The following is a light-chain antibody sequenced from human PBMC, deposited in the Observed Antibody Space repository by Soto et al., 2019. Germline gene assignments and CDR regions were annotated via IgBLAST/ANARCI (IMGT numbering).Light chain of an antibody. V-gene: IGKV1-5*01. CDR1: QSVGSW. CDR3: KQYDNYPLT. CDR2: DAS. Sequence: GDRVTISCRASQSVGSWLAWYQQKPGKAPKFLIYDASTLESGVPSRFSGSGSGTEFTLTIRSLQPDDFATYYCKQYDNYPLTFGGGTKVDIK. J-gene: IGKJ4*01.